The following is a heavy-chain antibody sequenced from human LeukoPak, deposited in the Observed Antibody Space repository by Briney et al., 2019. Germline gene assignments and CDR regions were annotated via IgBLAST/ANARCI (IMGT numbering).Heavy chain of an antibody. CDR1: GYTLTELS. V-gene: IGHV1-24*01. J-gene: IGHJ4*02. Sequence: ASVKVSCKVSGYTLTELSMHWVRQAPGKGLEWMGGFDPEDGETIYAQKFQGRVTMTEDTSTDTAYVELSSLRSEDTAVYYCATLNPTTVTTGFDYWGQGTLVTVSS. CDR3: ATLNPTTVTTGFDY. CDR2: FDPEDGET. D-gene: IGHD4-11*01.